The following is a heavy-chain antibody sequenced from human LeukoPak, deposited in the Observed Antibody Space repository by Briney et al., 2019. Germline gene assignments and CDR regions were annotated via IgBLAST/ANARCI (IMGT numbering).Heavy chain of an antibody. CDR1: GGSISIGGYY. D-gene: IGHD3-10*01. J-gene: IGHJ6*04. Sequence: PSETLSLTCTVSGGSISIGGYYWRWIRQHPGEGLEWIVYIYYNGSTYYNPSLKSRVTISVYTSKNQFSLKLSSVSAADTAVYYCARSGRYYGSGSYPYYYYYGMDVWGKGTTVTVSS. V-gene: IGHV4-31*03. CDR3: ARSGRYYGSGSYPYYYYYGMDV. CDR2: IYYNGST.